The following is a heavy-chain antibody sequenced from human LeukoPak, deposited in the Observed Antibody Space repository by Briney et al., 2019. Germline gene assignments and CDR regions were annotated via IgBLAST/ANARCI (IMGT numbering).Heavy chain of an antibody. CDR3: ARDERRGDDYFIDY. J-gene: IGHJ4*02. CDR2: IFPSGGEI. CDR1: GFTFSTFA. V-gene: IGHV3-23*01. D-gene: IGHD5-12*01. Sequence: PGGSLRLSCAASGFTFSTFAMIWVRQPPGKGLEWVSSIFPSGGEIHYADSVRGRFTISRDNSKNTLYLQMNSLRAEDTAVYYCARDERRGDDYFIDYWGQGTLVTVSS.